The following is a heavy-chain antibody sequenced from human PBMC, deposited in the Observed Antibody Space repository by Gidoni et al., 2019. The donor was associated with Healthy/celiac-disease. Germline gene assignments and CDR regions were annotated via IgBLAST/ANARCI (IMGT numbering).Heavy chain of an antibody. Sequence: EVQLLESGGGLVQPGGSLRLSCAASGFTFSSYAMSWVRQAPGKGLEWVSAISGSGGSTYYADSVKGRFTISRDNSKNTLYLQMNSLRAEDTAVYYCAKDQIVDVSLGRTAFDYWGQGTLVTVSS. CDR3: AKDQIVDVSLGRTAFDY. J-gene: IGHJ4*02. D-gene: IGHD2-15*01. V-gene: IGHV3-23*01. CDR1: GFTFSSYA. CDR2: ISGSGGST.